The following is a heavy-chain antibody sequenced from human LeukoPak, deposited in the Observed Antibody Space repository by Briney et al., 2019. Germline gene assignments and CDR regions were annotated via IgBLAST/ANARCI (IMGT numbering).Heavy chain of an antibody. Sequence: GGSLRLSCAASGFTFRSYAMSWVRQAPGKGLEWVSSTGGSDGRTYYAESVKGRFTISRDNSKNTVYLQMNSLRVEDTAVYFCADPPNADYWGQGTLVTVSS. CDR2: TGGSDGRT. D-gene: IGHD4/OR15-4a*01. CDR3: ADPPNADY. J-gene: IGHJ4*02. CDR1: GFTFRSYA. V-gene: IGHV3-23*01.